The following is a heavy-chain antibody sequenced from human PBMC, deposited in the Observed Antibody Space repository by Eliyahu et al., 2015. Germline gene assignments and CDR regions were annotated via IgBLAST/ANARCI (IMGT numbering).Heavy chain of an antibody. CDR1: GGSFSGYY. D-gene: IGHD6-13*01. J-gene: IGHJ6*02. CDR3: ARGRIAAALQTYYLGLDV. Sequence: QVQLQQWGAGLLKPSETLSLTCALYGGSFSGYYWTWIRQSPGEGLEWIGEITHGGSTAYNPSLQSRVTMSLDTSKKQLSLTLRSLTAADTALYFCARGRIAAALQTYYLGLDVWGQGTTVTVSS. CDR2: ITHGGST. V-gene: IGHV4-34*02.